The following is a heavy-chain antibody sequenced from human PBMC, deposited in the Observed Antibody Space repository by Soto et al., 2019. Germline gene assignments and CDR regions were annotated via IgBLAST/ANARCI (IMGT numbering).Heavy chain of an antibody. D-gene: IGHD3-22*01. CDR2: INPNSGGT. J-gene: IGHJ5*02. CDR1: GYTFTGYY. CDR3: ARGYYDSSGYYYANGFDP. Sequence: ASVKVSCKASGYTFTGYYMHWVRQAPGQGLEWMGWINPNSGGTNYAQKFQGWVTMTRDTSISTAYMVLSRLRSDDTAVYYCARGYYDSSGYYYANGFDPWGQGTLVTVSS. V-gene: IGHV1-2*04.